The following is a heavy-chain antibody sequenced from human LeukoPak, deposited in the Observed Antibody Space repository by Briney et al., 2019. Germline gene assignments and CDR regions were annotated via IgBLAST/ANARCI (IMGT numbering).Heavy chain of an antibody. Sequence: GGSLRLSCAASGFTFSSYSMNWVRQAQGKGLEWVSAISGSGGSTYYADSVKGRFTISRDNSKTTLYLQMNSLRAEDTAVYYCAKDIVVVTVAIDYFDYWGQGTLVTVSS. V-gene: IGHV3-23*01. J-gene: IGHJ4*02. D-gene: IGHD2-21*02. CDR2: ISGSGGST. CDR1: GFTFSSYS. CDR3: AKDIVVVTVAIDYFDY.